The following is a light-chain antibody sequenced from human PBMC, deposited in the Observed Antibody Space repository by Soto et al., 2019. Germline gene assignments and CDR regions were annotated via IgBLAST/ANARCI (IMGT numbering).Light chain of an antibody. CDR3: GTWDSSLSAGYV. CDR1: SSDVGGFNS. J-gene: IGLJ1*01. Sequence: QSALTQPRSVSGSPGQSVTISCTGTSSDVGGFNSVSWYQQHPGKAPKLMIYDVNKRPSGVPDRFSGSKSGSTASLTISGLQAGDEADYYCGTWDSSLSAGYVFGTGTQLTVL. CDR2: DVN. V-gene: IGLV2-11*01.